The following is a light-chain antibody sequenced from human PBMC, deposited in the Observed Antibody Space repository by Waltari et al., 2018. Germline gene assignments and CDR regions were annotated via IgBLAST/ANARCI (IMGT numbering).Light chain of an antibody. V-gene: IGKV1-9*01. CDR1: QGINNH. J-gene: IGKJ3*01. CDR2: DAS. CDR3: QQLHTYPFS. Sequence: DIQLTQSPAFLAAFLRDRVTITCRASQGINNHLAWYQQIPGRAPKLLIYDASTLQSGVPSRVSGSGSGTQFTLTITSLQPEDLGTYYCQQLHTYPFSFGPGTKVDVK.